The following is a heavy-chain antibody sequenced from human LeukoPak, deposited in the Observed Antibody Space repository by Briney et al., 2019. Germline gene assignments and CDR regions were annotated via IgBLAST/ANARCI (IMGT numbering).Heavy chain of an antibody. V-gene: IGHV3-21*01. CDR2: ISSSSYI. D-gene: IGHD6-13*01. CDR1: GFTFSSYS. Sequence: PGGSLRLSCAASGFTFSSYSMNWVRQAPGKGLEWVSSISSSSYIYYADSVKGRFTISRDNAKNSLYLQMNSLRAEDTAVYYCARDYGIAAAGTNDYWGQGTLVTVSS. CDR3: ARDYGIAAAGTNDY. J-gene: IGHJ4*02.